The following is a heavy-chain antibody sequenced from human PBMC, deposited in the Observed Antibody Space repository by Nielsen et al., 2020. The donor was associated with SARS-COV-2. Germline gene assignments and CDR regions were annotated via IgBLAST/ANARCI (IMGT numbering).Heavy chain of an antibody. CDR1: GFSFPDYS. CDR3: ARRWYGSGSDREAFDI. J-gene: IGHJ3*02. V-gene: IGHV3-21*01. D-gene: IGHD3-10*01. CDR2: IDGTSSYI. Sequence: GESLKISCAASGFSFPDYSIHWVRQGPGKGLEWVAAIDGTSSYIYYADAVKGRLTISRDNAKNSLFLQMDSLRAEDTAVYYCARRWYGSGSDREAFDIWGRGTMVTISS.